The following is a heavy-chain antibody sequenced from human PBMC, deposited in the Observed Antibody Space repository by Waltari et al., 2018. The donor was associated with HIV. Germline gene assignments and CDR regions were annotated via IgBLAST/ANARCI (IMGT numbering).Heavy chain of an antibody. CDR3: ARDRGEITEWLRLGGTWFDP. J-gene: IGHJ5*02. Sequence: VKLQESGPGLVKPSETLSLTCTVSGGSITAYYWTWIRQPPGRGLEWIGNIHDLEGTRYNPSLKSRVTMSLDTSKNQFSLRLTSVTAADTAVYYCARDRGEITEWLRLGGTWFDPWGQGTLVTVSS. V-gene: IGHV4-59*01. CDR1: GGSITAYY. D-gene: IGHD5-12*01. CDR2: IHDLEGT.